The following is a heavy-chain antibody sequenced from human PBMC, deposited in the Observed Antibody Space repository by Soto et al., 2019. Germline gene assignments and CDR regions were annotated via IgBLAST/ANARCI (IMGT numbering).Heavy chain of an antibody. CDR2: ISAYNGNT. Sequence: ASVKVSCKASGYTFTSYGISWVRQAPGQGLEWMGWISAYNGNTNYAQKLQGRVTMTTDTSTSTAYMELRSLRSDDTAVYYCARVVWATGYSYGTGCFDYWGQGTLVTVSS. V-gene: IGHV1-18*01. CDR3: ARVVWATGYSYGTGCFDY. J-gene: IGHJ4*02. CDR1: GYTFTSYG. D-gene: IGHD5-18*01.